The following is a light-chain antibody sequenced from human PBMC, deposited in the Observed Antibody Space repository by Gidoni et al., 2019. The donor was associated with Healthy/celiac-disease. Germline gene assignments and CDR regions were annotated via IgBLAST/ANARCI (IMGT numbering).Light chain of an antibody. CDR2: KAS. J-gene: IGLJ3*02. CDR1: ALPKQY. CDR3: QSADSIGTYWV. V-gene: IGLV3-25*03. Sequence: SYELTQPPSVSVSPGQTARITCSGDALPKQYAYWYQQKQGQAPVLVIYKASERPPGIPGRFSGSSSGTTVTLTISGVQAEDEADYYCQSADSIGTYWVFGGGTKLTVL.